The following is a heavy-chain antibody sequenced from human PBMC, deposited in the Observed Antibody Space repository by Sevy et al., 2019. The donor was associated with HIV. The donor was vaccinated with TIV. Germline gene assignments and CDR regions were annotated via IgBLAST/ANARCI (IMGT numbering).Heavy chain of an antibody. Sequence: GGSLRLSCAVSGFSFDSYGMTWVRQAPGKGLEWVSGISGSGTRTYYADSVKGRFIISRDNSKNTLYLQMNSLRSEDTAIYYCAKGGGGHYDPDEIGYYFYYYNMDVWGKGTTVTASS. V-gene: IGHV3-23*01. CDR2: ISGSGTRT. CDR3: AKGGGGHYDPDEIGYYFYYYNMDV. D-gene: IGHD3-22*01. CDR1: GFSFDSYG. J-gene: IGHJ6*03.